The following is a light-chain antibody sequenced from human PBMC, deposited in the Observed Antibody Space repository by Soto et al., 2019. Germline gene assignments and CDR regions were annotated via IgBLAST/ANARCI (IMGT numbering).Light chain of an antibody. CDR2: DVS. CDR3: SSYTSSSFFVV. J-gene: IGLJ2*01. CDR1: SSDVGGYNY. V-gene: IGLV2-14*01. Sequence: QSALTQPASVSGSPGQSITISCTGTSSDVGGYNYVSWYQQHPGKAPKLMIYDVSNRPSGVSNRFSGCKSGNTASLTISGLQAVDEADYYCSSYTSSSFFVVLGGGTKLTVL.